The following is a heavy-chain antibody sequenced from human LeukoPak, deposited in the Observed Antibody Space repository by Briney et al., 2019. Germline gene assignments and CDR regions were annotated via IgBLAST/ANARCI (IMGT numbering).Heavy chain of an antibody. Sequence: ASVKVSCKASGYTFTGYYMHWVRQAPGQGLEWMGWINPNSGGTNYAQKFQGRVTMTRDTSISTAYMELSRLSSHDTAVYYCARVAITMVRGVISNWFDPWGQGTLVTVSS. J-gene: IGHJ5*02. CDR1: GYTFTGYY. D-gene: IGHD3-10*01. CDR3: ARVAITMVRGVISNWFDP. CDR2: INPNSGGT. V-gene: IGHV1-2*02.